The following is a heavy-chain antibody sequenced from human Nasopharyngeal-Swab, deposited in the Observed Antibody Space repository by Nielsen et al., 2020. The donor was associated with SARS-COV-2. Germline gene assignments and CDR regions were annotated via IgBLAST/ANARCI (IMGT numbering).Heavy chain of an antibody. Sequence: GGSLRLSSAASGFTFSSYEMNWVRQAPGKGLEWVSYISSSGSTIYYANSVKGRFTISRDNAKNSLYLQMNSLRAEDTAVYYCARDGYDFWSGYYPNGMDVWGQGTTVTVSS. CDR1: GFTFSSYE. J-gene: IGHJ6*02. CDR2: ISSSGSTI. CDR3: ARDGYDFWSGYYPNGMDV. D-gene: IGHD3-3*01. V-gene: IGHV3-48*03.